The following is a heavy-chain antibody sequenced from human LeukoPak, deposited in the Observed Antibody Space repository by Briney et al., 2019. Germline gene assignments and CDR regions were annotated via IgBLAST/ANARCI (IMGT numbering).Heavy chain of an antibody. CDR1: GFSFGDYA. D-gene: IGHD5-18*01. J-gene: IGHJ4*02. CDR3: AKATRIQLWTHFDY. CDR2: ISWDGGST. Sequence: PGGSLRLSCAASGFSFGDYAMHWVRQAPGKGLEWVSLISWDGGSTYYADSVKGRFTISRDNSKNSLYLQMNSLRTEDTALYYCAKATRIQLWTHFDYWGQGTLVTVSS. V-gene: IGHV3-43*01.